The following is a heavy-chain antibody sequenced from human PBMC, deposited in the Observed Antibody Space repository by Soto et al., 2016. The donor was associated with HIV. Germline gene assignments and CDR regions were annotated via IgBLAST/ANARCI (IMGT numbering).Heavy chain of an antibody. V-gene: IGHV4-39*01. D-gene: IGHD6-6*01. CDR1: GDSIGSPNYY. CDR3: ARRVAARNFYFDS. J-gene: IGHJ4*02. CDR2: FHSSGSR. Sequence: QLQLQESGPGLVKTSETLSLTCFVSGDSIGSPNYYWGWFRQPPGRGLEWIVSFHSSGSRYYNPSLKSRLTLSVDTSKNQFSLNLSSMLVADTAVYFCARRVAARNFYFDSWGRGTLVTVSS.